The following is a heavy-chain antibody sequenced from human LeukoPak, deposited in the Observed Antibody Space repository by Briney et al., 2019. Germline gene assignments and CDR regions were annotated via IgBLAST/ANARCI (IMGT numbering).Heavy chain of an antibody. J-gene: IGHJ6*04. D-gene: IGHD2-2*01. Sequence: SETLSLTCTVSGGSISYNYWSWIRQPPGKGLEWIGYIYYTGNSNYNPSLKSRVTISVDTSKNQFSLKLSSVTTADTAVYYCAREGALPAAMSPSGGMDVWGKGTTVTVSS. CDR1: GGSISYNY. CDR3: AREGALPAAMSPSGGMDV. CDR2: IYYTGNS. V-gene: IGHV4-59*01.